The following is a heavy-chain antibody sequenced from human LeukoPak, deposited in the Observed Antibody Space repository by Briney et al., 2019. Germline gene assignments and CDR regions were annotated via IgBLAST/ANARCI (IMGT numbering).Heavy chain of an antibody. D-gene: IGHD3-10*01. CDR3: ARRISYYGSGSPFDY. CDR2: INHRGST. V-gene: IGHV4-34*01. Sequence: PSETLSLTCAVYGGSFSGYYWSWIRQSPGKGLEWIGEINHRGSTNYNPSLKSRVTISVDTSKNQFSLKLSSVTAADTAVYYCARRISYYGSGSPFDYWGQGTLVTVSS. CDR1: GGSFSGYY. J-gene: IGHJ4*02.